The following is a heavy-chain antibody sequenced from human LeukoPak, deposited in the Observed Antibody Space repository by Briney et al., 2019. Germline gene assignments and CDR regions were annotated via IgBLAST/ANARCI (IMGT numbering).Heavy chain of an antibody. D-gene: IGHD3-9*01. Sequence: GGSLRLSCAASGFTFGSYAMGWVRQAPGKGLEWVSVITGGGSTYYTDSVKGRFTISRDSSRNTLYLQMNSLRVEDTAAYYCAKNLYDILTGYPWGAMDVWGRGTTVIVSS. V-gene: IGHV3-23*01. CDR1: GFTFGSYA. CDR3: AKNLYDILTGYPWGAMDV. J-gene: IGHJ6*02. CDR2: ITGGGST.